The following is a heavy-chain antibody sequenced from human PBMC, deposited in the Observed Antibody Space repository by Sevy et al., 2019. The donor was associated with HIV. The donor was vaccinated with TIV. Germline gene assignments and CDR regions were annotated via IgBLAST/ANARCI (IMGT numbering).Heavy chain of an antibody. V-gene: IGHV5-51*01. CDR3: ARGSASYDV. D-gene: IGHD3-16*01. CDR2: CHPGDSES. Sequence: GGSLRLSCKVSGYNFTRYWIGWVRQMPGKGLEWLGICHPGDSESRYSPSFQGQVTISADKSITTAYLQWSSLKASDTAMDYCARGSASYDVWGQGTLVTVSS. CDR1: GYNFTRYW. J-gene: IGHJ4*02.